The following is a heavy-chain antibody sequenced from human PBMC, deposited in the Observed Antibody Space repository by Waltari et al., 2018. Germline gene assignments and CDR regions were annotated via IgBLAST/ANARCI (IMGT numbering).Heavy chain of an antibody. D-gene: IGHD3-10*01. Sequence: QLQLQESGPGLVKPSETLSLTCTVSGGSISSSSYYWGWIRQPPGKGLEWIGSIYYSGSTYYNPSLKSRVTISVDTSKNQFSRKLSSVTAADTAVYYCAEITMVRGVTYWGQGTLVTVSS. V-gene: IGHV4-39*01. CDR2: IYYSGST. J-gene: IGHJ4*02. CDR1: GGSISSSSYY. CDR3: AEITMVRGVTY.